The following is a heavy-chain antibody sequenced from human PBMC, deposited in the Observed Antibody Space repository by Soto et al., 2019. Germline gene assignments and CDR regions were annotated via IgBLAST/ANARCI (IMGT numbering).Heavy chain of an antibody. J-gene: IGHJ6*03. CDR3: ARWGDIVVVPAASDITTNYYYYYMDV. Sequence: ASVKVSCKASGYTFTSYDINWVRQATGQGLEWMGWMNPNSGNTGYAQKFQGRVTMTRNTSISTAYMEPSSLRSEDTAVYYCARWGDIVVVPAASDITTNYYYYYMDVWGKGTTVTVSS. D-gene: IGHD2-2*01. V-gene: IGHV1-8*01. CDR1: GYTFTSYD. CDR2: MNPNSGNT.